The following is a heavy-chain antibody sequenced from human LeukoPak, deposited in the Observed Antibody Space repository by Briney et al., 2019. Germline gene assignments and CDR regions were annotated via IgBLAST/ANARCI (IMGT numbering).Heavy chain of an antibody. J-gene: IGHJ4*02. CDR2: IYGYGST. CDR1: GDFISSHY. V-gene: IGHV4-4*07. CDR3: ARGAPSGSYSVFDY. D-gene: IGHD1-26*01. Sequence: EPSETLSLTRTVSGDFISSHYWSWIRQPAGEGRECIGRIYGYGSTIYNPSLRSRVSISADTSKNQFSLRLSSVSAAETAVYYCARGAPSGSYSVFDYWGQGTLVTVSS.